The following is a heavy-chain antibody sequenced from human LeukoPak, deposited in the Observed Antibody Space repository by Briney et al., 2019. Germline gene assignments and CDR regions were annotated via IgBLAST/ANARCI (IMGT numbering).Heavy chain of an antibody. J-gene: IGHJ4*02. CDR1: GFTFDDYA. D-gene: IGHD3-22*01. CDR3: AKDYDSSGYTSFDY. V-gene: IGHV3-9*01. CDR2: ISWNGGTI. Sequence: GGSLRLSCAASGFTFDDYAMHWVRQAPGKGLEWVSGISWNGGTIGYVDSVKGRLTISRDNVKNSLYLQMNSLRAEDTALYYCAKDYDSSGYTSFDYWGQGTLVTVSS.